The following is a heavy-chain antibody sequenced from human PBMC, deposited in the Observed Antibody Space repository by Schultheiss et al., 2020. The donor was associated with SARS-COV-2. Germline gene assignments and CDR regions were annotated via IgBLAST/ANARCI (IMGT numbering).Heavy chain of an antibody. Sequence: SETLSLTCTVSGGSISSGGYYWSWIRQHPGKGLEWIGYVSYTGSPSYNPSLKSRVTISVDTSKNQFSLKLSSVTAADTALYYCARDQDYGRVAFDIWGLGTMVTVSS. D-gene: IGHD4/OR15-4a*01. CDR3: ARDQDYGRVAFDI. CDR2: VSYTGSP. J-gene: IGHJ3*02. V-gene: IGHV4-61*08. CDR1: GGSISSGGYY.